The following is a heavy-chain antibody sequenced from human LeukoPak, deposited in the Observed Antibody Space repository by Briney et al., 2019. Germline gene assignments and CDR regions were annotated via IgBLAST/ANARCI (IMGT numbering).Heavy chain of an antibody. J-gene: IGHJ4*02. CDR3: ARGPKAFVRFGELLGAARRNYFDY. D-gene: IGHD3-10*01. CDR2: INHSGST. Sequence: PSETPSLTCAVYGGSFSGYYWSWIRQPPGKGLEWIGEINHSGSTNYNPSLKSRVTISVDTSKNQFSLKLSSVTAADTAVYYCARGPKAFVRFGELLGAARRNYFDYWGQGTLVTVSS. CDR1: GGSFSGYY. V-gene: IGHV4-34*01.